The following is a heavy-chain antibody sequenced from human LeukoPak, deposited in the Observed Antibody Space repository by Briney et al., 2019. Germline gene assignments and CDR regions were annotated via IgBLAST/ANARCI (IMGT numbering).Heavy chain of an antibody. Sequence: GGSLRLSCAAPGFTFNTYTMNWVRQAPGKGLEWVSYISGSSGIIDYADSVRGRFTISRDNAKNSLYLQMNSLRAEDTAVYYCARGSTCYESSGQVPFDYWGQGTLVTVSS. CDR1: GFTFNTYT. CDR3: ARGSTCYESSGQVPFDY. V-gene: IGHV3-48*01. D-gene: IGHD3-22*01. CDR2: ISGSSGII. J-gene: IGHJ4*02.